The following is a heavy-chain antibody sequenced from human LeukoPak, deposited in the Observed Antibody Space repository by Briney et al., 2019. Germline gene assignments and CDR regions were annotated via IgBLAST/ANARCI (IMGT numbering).Heavy chain of an antibody. Sequence: SETLSLTCTVSGGSISSYYWSWIRQPPGKGLEWIGYIYYSGSTNYNPSLKSRVTISVDTSKNQFSLKLSSVTAADTAVYYCASGHDYSNFEAWGQGTLVTVSS. J-gene: IGHJ4*02. CDR3: ASGHDYSNFEA. V-gene: IGHV4-59*01. D-gene: IGHD4-11*01. CDR1: GGSISSYY. CDR2: IYYSGST.